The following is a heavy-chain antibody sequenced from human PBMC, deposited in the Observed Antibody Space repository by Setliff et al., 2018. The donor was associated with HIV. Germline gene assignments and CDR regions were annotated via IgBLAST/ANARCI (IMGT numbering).Heavy chain of an antibody. CDR3: ARQGDGYKGDAFDI. V-gene: IGHV4-4*09. Sequence: SETLSLTCSVSGDSISSYYWSWIRQPPGKRLEWIGWIGSTHISGSTNYSPSLKSRVTMSVDTSKNQFSLTLSSVTAADTAGYYCARQGDGYKGDAFDIWGQGTMVNVSS. J-gene: IGHJ3*02. D-gene: IGHD5-12*01. CDR2: IGWIGSTHISGST. CDR1: GDSISSYY.